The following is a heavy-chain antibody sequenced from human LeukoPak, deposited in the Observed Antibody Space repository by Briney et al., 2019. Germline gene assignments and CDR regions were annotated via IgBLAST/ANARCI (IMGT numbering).Heavy chain of an antibody. Sequence: GASVKVSCKASGGTFSSYAISWVRQAPGQGPEWMGGIIPIFGTANYAQKFQGRVTITADESTSTAYMELSSLRSEDTAVYYCARVLHLGPDSRGYSWADNWFDPWGQGTLVTVSS. V-gene: IGHV1-69*01. CDR2: IIPIFGTA. CDR3: ARVLHLGPDSRGYSWADNWFDP. D-gene: IGHD3-22*01. CDR1: GGTFSSYA. J-gene: IGHJ5*02.